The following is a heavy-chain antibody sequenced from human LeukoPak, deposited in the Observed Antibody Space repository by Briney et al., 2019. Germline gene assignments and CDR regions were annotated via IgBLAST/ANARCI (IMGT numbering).Heavy chain of an antibody. CDR3: TSDQMNY. J-gene: IGHJ4*02. CDR1: EFTVSRNY. V-gene: IGHV3-53*01. D-gene: IGHD5-24*01. Sequence: GGSLRLSCTASEFTVSRNYMLWVRQAPGKGVEWVSLIFSNGDTHYADSVKGRFTISRDTSKNTVSLQMNSLRVEDTAMYYCTSDQMNYWGQGTLVTVSS. CDR2: IFSNGDT.